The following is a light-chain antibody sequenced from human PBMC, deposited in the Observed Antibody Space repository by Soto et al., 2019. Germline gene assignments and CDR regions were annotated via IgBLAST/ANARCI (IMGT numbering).Light chain of an antibody. CDR1: SSDVGGYNY. V-gene: IGLV2-11*01. J-gene: IGLJ1*01. CDR3: CSYAGSYTNV. Sequence: QAVVTQPRSVSGSPGQSVTISFTGTSSDVGGYNYVSWYQQHPGKVPKLMIYDVSKRPSGVPDRFSGSKSANTASLTISGLQAEDEADYYCCSYAGSYTNVFGSGTKVTVL. CDR2: DVS.